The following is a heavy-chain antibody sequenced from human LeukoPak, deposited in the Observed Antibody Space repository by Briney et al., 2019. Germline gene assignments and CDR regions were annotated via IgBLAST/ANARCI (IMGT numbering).Heavy chain of an antibody. V-gene: IGHV3-23*01. D-gene: IGHD3-22*01. CDR2: ISGSGGNT. Sequence: PGGSLRLSCAACGFIFSSYAMRWLPQAPGKGLEWVSAISGSGGNTYYADSVKGRFTISRDNSKNTLYLQMNSLRAEDTAVYDCAKRYYYDSSGYYSYYFDYWGQGTLVTVSS. CDR3: AKRYYYDSSGYYSYYFDY. CDR1: GFIFSSYA. J-gene: IGHJ4*02.